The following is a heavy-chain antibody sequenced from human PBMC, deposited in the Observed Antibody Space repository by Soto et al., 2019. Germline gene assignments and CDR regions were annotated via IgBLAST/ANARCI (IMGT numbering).Heavy chain of an antibody. V-gene: IGHV3-30-3*01. J-gene: IGHJ4*02. D-gene: IGHD3-3*01. CDR2: ISVDGTKE. CDR3: AREVVEWQYFDY. CDR1: GFIFKNYA. Sequence: QVQLVESGGGVVQPGTSLRLSCVTSGFIFKNYALYWVRQAPGKGLEWVASISVDGTKENYADSVKGRCSISRDKSKITLYIEMNRLRGEDTAVYYCAREVVEWQYFDYWGQGTLVTVSS.